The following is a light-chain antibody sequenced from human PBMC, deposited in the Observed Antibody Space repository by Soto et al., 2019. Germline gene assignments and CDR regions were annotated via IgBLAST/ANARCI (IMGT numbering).Light chain of an antibody. CDR1: QSVSSN. V-gene: IGKV3-15*01. Sequence: EIVMTQSPATLSVSPGERATLSCRASQSVSSNLVWYQQKTGQAPRLLLYGASTRATGIPARFSGRGAGTEFTLTISSLQSEDFAVYYCQQYNNWPPLTFGGGTKVEIK. J-gene: IGKJ4*01. CDR3: QQYNNWPPLT. CDR2: GAS.